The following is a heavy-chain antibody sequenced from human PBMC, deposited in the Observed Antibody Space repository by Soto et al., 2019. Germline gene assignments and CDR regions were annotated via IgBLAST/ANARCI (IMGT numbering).Heavy chain of an antibody. J-gene: IGHJ5*02. CDR2: IIPIFGTA. CDR3: ARGGPVLRSLEWLWEFDP. D-gene: IGHD3-3*01. V-gene: IGHV1-69*13. Sequence: SVKVSCKASGGTFSSYAISWVRQAPGQGLEWMGGIIPIFGTANYAQKFQGRVTITADESTSTAYMELSSLRSEDTAVYYCARGGPVLRSLEWLWEFDPWGQGTLVTVSS. CDR1: GGTFSSYA.